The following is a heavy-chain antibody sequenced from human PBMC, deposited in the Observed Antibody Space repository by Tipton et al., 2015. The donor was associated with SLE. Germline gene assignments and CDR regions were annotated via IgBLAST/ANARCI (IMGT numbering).Heavy chain of an antibody. CDR1: QFTFRAYA. D-gene: IGHD3-3*01. CDR2: ISRSDSTI. Sequence: SLRLSCVASQFTFRAYAMNWVRPAPGKGLEWVSFISRSDSTIYYADSVKGRFTISRDNAKNSLYLQMNSLRVEDTAVYYCVRRADYDFWTGPKWFDPWGQGTLVTVSS. CDR3: VRRADYDFWTGPKWFDP. J-gene: IGHJ5*02. V-gene: IGHV3-48*03.